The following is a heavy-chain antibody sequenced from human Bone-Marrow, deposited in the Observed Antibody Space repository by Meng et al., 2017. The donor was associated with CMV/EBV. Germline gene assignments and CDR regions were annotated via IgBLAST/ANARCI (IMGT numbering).Heavy chain of an antibody. J-gene: IGHJ6*02. V-gene: IGHV3-74*01. Sequence: GEALKISCAACGFTISSYWMHWVRQAPGKGLVWVSRINSDGSSTSYADSVKGRFTISRDNAKNTLYLQMNSLRAEDTAVYYCVREAASGWYPFYYYGMDVWGQGTTVTVSS. CDR2: INSDGSST. CDR3: VREAASGWYPFYYYGMDV. CDR1: GFTISSYW. D-gene: IGHD6-19*01.